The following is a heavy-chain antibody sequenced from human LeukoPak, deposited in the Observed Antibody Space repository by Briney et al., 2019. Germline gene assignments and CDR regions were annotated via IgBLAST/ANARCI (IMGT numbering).Heavy chain of an antibody. V-gene: IGHV4-39*01. CDR1: GGSISSSSYY. D-gene: IGHD6-19*01. CDR2: IYYSGST. CDR3: ARRVGAVAGTHFDY. J-gene: IGHJ4*02. Sequence: SETLSLTCTVSGGSISSSSYYWGWIRPPPGKGLEWIGSIYYSGSTYYNPSLKSRVTISVDTSKNQFSLKLSSVTAADTAVYYCARRVGAVAGTHFDYWGQGTLVTVSS.